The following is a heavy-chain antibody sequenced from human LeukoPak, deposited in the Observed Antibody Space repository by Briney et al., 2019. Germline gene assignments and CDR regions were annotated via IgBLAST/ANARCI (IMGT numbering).Heavy chain of an antibody. V-gene: IGHV4-34*01. CDR2: INHSGST. CDR1: GGSFSGYY. CDR3: ARGSRGLRYCTNGVCLRAGAFDY. D-gene: IGHD2-8*01. Sequence: SETLSLTCAVYGGSFSGYYWSWIRQPPGKGLEWIGEINHSGSTNYNPSLKSRVTISVDTSKNQFSLKLSSVTAADTAAFYCARGSRGLRYCTNGVCLRAGAFDYWGQGTLVTVSS. J-gene: IGHJ4*02.